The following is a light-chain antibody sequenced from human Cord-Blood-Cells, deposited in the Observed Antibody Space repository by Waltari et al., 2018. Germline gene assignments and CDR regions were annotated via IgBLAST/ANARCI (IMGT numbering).Light chain of an antibody. CDR1: QSISSY. CDR2: AAS. J-gene: IGKJ2*01. CDR3: QQSYSTPYT. Sequence: LQITESPSSLSASAGDRLTSTCRASQSISSYLNWYQQKPGKAPKLLIYAASSLQSGVPSRFRGSGSGTDFTLTISSLQPEDFATYYCQQSYSTPYTFGQGTKLEIK. V-gene: IGKV1-39*01.